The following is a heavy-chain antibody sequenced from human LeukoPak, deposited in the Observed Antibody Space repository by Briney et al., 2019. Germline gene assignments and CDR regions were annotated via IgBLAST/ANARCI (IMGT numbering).Heavy chain of an antibody. D-gene: IGHD4-17*01. CDR1: GGSISSSSYY. V-gene: IGHV4-39*07. J-gene: IGHJ4*02. CDR2: MYYSGNT. CDR3: ASTLYGDYVFDY. Sequence: SETLSLTCTVSGGSISSSSYYWGWIRQPPGKGLEWIGSMYYSGNTYYNPSLKSRVTISVDTSKNQFSLNLSSVTAADTAVYYCASTLYGDYVFDYWGQGTLVTVSS.